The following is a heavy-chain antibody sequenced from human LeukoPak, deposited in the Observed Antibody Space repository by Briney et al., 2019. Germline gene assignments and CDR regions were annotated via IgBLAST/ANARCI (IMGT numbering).Heavy chain of an antibody. J-gene: IGHJ5*02. CDR3: AREQQGRFDP. D-gene: IGHD1-1*01. CDR2: IYYSGST. Sequence: SETLFLTCTVSGGSISSYYWSWIRQPPGKGLEWIGYIYYSGSTNYNPSLKSRVTISVDTSKNQFSLKLSSVTAADTAVYYCAREQQGRFDPWGQGTLVTVSS. CDR1: GGSISSYY. V-gene: IGHV4-59*01.